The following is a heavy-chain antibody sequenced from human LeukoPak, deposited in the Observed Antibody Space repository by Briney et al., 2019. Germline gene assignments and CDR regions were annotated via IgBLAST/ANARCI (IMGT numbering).Heavy chain of an antibody. CDR3: ARGIAYSSSWSYYYYGMDV. CDR2: INHSGST. Sequence: PSETLSLTCAVYGGSFSGYYWSWIRQPPGNGLEWIGEINHSGSTNYNPSLKSRATISVDTSKNQSSLKLSSVTAADTAVYYCARGIAYSSSWSYYYYGMDVWGQGTTVTVSS. CDR1: GGSFSGYY. V-gene: IGHV4-34*01. J-gene: IGHJ6*02. D-gene: IGHD6-13*01.